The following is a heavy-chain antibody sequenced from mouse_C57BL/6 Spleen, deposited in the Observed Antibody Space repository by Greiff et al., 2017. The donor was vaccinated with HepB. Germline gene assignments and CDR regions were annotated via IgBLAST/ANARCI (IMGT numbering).Heavy chain of an antibody. Sequence: EVKLMESGPELVKPGASVKIPCKASGYTFTDYNMDWVKQSHGKSLEWIGDINPNNGGTIYNQKFKGKATLTVDKSSSTAYMELRSLTSEDTAVYYCARWFYSLDYWGQGTTLTVSS. CDR3: ARWFYSLDY. CDR1: GYTFTDYN. V-gene: IGHV1-18*01. D-gene: IGHD2-12*01. CDR2: INPNNGGT. J-gene: IGHJ2*01.